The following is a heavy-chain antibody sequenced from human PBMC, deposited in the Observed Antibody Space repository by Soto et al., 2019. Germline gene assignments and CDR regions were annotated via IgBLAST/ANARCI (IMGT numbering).Heavy chain of an antibody. J-gene: IGHJ4*02. D-gene: IGHD3-10*01. V-gene: IGHV3-11*01. CDR1: GFTFSDYY. CDR2: ISSSGSTI. CDR3: ARDIIWFGELSVVDY. Sequence: GGSLRFSCAASGFTFSDYYMSWIRQAPGKGLEWVSYISSSGSTIYYADSVKGRFTISRDNAKNSLYLQMNSLRAEDTAVYYCARDIIWFGELSVVDYWGQGTLVTVSS.